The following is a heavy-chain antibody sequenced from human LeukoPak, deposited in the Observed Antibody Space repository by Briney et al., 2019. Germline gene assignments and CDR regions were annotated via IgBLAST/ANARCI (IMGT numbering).Heavy chain of an antibody. CDR1: GGSISSSSYY. Sequence: PSETLSLTCTVSGGSISSSSYYWGWIRQPPGKGLEWIGSIYYSGSTYYNPSLKSRVTISVDTSKNQFSLKLSSVTAADTAVYYCARDQPAIFRFGVVPAMDVWGQGTTVTVSS. CDR3: ARDQPAIFRFGVVPAMDV. J-gene: IGHJ6*02. V-gene: IGHV4-39*07. D-gene: IGHD2-2*01. CDR2: IYYSGST.